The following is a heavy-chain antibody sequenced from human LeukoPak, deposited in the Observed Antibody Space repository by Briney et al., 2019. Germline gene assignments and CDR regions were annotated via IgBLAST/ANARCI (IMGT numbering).Heavy chain of an antibody. J-gene: IGHJ6*02. V-gene: IGHV3-30-3*01. CDR2: ISYDGSNK. D-gene: IGHD6-13*01. CDR1: GFTFSSYA. Sequence: GRSLRLSCAASGFTFSSYAMHWVRQAPGKGLEWVAVISYDGSNKYYADSVKGRFTISRDNSKITLYLQMNSLRAADTAVYYCARDVVGSSNNGMDVWGQGTTVTVSS. CDR3: ARDVVGSSNNGMDV.